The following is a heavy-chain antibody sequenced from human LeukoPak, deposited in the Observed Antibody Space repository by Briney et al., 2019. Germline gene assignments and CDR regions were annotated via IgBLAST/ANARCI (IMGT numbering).Heavy chain of an antibody. J-gene: IGHJ4*02. D-gene: IGHD4-17*01. CDR2: IYYSGST. CDR3: ARGYDYGDYYFDF. CDR1: GGSISSGDYY. Sequence: SQTLSLTCTVSGGSISSGDYYWSWIRQPPGKGLEWIGYIYYSGSTFYSPSLKSRVTISVDTSKNQFSLRLSSVTAADTAVYYCARGYDYGDYYFDFWGQGTLVTVSS. V-gene: IGHV4-30-4*01.